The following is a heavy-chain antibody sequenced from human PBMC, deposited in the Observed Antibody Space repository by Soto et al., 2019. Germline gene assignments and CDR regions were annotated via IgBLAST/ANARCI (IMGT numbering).Heavy chain of an antibody. CDR2: FDPEDGET. D-gene: IGHD3-9*01. CDR3: ATANIRYFDWLLPCH. J-gene: IGHJ4*02. Sequence: PVKVSCKGFGYTLTELSMHWLRQAPGKGLEWMGGFDPEDGETIYAQKFQGRVTMTEDTSTDTAYMELSSLRSEDTAVYYCATANIRYFDWLLPCHWGQGTLVTVS. CDR1: GYTLTELS. V-gene: IGHV1-24*01.